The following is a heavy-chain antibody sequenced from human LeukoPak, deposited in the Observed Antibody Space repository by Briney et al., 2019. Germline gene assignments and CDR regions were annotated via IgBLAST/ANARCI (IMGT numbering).Heavy chain of an antibody. J-gene: IGHJ4*02. CDR1: GFTFSTYG. D-gene: IGHD4-17*01. Sequence: GGSLRLSCVASGFTFSTYGMHWVRQAPGKGLEWVAIIWYDGSNKYYADSVKGRFTISRDNSKNTLYLQMYSLRAEDTAVYYCANEIRPNDYWGQGTLVTVSS. CDR3: ANEIRPNDY. V-gene: IGHV3-33*03. CDR2: IWYDGSNK.